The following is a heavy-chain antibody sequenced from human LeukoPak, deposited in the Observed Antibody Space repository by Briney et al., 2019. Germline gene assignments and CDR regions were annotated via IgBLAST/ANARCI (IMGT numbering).Heavy chain of an antibody. CDR1: GFTFSNYG. D-gene: IGHD3-16*01. Sequence: PGRSLRLSCAASGFTFSNYGMHWVRQAPGKGLEWVAVIWYDGSDKYHADSVKGRFTISRDNSKNMLYLQMNSLRVEDTAVYYCARPVVLGAYLRGAYYFDSWGQGTLVTVSS. CDR2: IWYDGSDK. V-gene: IGHV3-33*01. CDR3: ARPVVLGAYLRGAYYFDS. J-gene: IGHJ4*02.